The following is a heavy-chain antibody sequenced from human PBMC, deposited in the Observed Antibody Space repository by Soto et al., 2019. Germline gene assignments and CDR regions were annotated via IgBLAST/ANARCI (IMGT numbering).Heavy chain of an antibody. CDR1: GYIFVNYG. CDR3: VMVDNYVTPTPQDV. V-gene: IGHV1-18*01. CDR2: ISPYTGNT. Sequence: ASVKVSCKASGYIFVNYGIAWVRQAPGQGLEWMGWISPYTGNTHSATKVQGRLTMTTDRSTSTAYMDLGSLTSEDTAVYYCVMVDNYVTPTPQDVWGQGTTVTVSS. J-gene: IGHJ6*02. D-gene: IGHD3-16*01.